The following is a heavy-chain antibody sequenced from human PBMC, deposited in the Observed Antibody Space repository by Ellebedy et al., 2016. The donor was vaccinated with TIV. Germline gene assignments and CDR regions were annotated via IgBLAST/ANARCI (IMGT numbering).Heavy chain of an antibody. Sequence: MPGESLKISCAASGFTFSDYYMSWIRQAPGKGLEWIGEIYHSGSTNYNPSLKSRVTISVDKSKNQFSLKLSSVTAADTAVYYCARGDSSSSRVYYWGQGTLVTVSS. CDR3: ARGDSSSSRVYY. CDR1: GFTFSDYY. V-gene: IGHV4-34*01. D-gene: IGHD6-6*01. CDR2: IYHSGST. J-gene: IGHJ4*02.